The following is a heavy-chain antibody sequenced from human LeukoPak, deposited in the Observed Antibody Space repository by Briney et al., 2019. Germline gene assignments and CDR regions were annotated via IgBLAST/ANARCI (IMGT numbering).Heavy chain of an antibody. D-gene: IGHD3-3*01. Sequence: RGSLRLSCAASGFTFSDYYMSWIRQAPGKGLEWVSYISGITTTSIPTTIYYADSVKGRFTISRDNAKNSLYLQMNSLRAEDTGVYYCARVPEGERSAYYFNYWGQGTLVTVSS. V-gene: IGHV3-11*01. CDR1: GFTFSDYY. CDR2: ISGITTTSIPTTI. J-gene: IGHJ4*02. CDR3: ARVPEGERSAYYFNY.